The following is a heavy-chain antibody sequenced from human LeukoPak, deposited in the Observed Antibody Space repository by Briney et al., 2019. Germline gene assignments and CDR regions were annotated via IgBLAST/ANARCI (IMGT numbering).Heavy chain of an antibody. J-gene: IGHJ4*02. D-gene: IGHD4-11*01. V-gene: IGHV1-69*13. CDR2: IIPIFGTA. Sequence: SVKVSCKASGGTFSSYGISWVLQAPGQGLEWMGGIIPIFGTANYAQKFQGRVTITADESTSTAYMELSSLRSEDTAVYYCARLSKNWTTVTNPYYFDYWGQGTLVTVSS. CDR1: GGTFSSYG. CDR3: ARLSKNWTTVTNPYYFDY.